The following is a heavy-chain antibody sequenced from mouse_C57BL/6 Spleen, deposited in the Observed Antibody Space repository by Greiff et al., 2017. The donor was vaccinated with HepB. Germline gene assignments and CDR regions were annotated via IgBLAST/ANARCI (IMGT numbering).Heavy chain of an antibody. D-gene: IGHD1-1*01. J-gene: IGHJ4*01. CDR3: VRDYYGSSSEGYYYAMDY. CDR1: GFSFNTYA. V-gene: IGHV10-1*01. Sequence: EVQVVESGGGLVQPKGSLKLSCAASGFSFNTYAMNWVRQAPGKGLEWVARIRSKSNNYATYYADSVKDRFTISRDDSESMLYLQMNNLKTEDTAMYYCVRDYYGSSSEGYYYAMDYWGQGTSVTVSS. CDR2: IRSKSNNYAT.